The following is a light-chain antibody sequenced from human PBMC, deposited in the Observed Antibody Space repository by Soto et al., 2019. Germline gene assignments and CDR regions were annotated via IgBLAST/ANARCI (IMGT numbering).Light chain of an antibody. CDR2: SNN. CDR1: SSNIGSNT. CDR3: AAWDDSLKGGV. Sequence: QSVLTQPPSASGTPGQRVTISCSGSSSNIGSNTVNWYQQLPGTAPKLLIYSNNQRPSGVPDRFSGSKSGTSASLAISGLQSEDEADYCCAAWDDSLKGGVFGGGTKLTVL. V-gene: IGLV1-44*01. J-gene: IGLJ2*01.